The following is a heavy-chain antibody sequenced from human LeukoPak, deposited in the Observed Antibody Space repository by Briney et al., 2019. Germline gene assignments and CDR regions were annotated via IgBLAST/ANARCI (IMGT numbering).Heavy chain of an antibody. CDR3: ARAEVGYSGSGSYYWFDP. J-gene: IGHJ5*02. V-gene: IGHV1-18*01. CDR1: GYTSTNYR. CDR2: ISTYNANT. Sequence: GASVKVSCKASGYTSTNYRITWVRQAPGQGLEWMGWISTYNANTYYAQSLQGRVTMTTDTSTSTAYMELRSLRSDDTAVYYCARAEVGYSGSGSYYWFDPWGQGTLVTVSS. D-gene: IGHD3-10*01.